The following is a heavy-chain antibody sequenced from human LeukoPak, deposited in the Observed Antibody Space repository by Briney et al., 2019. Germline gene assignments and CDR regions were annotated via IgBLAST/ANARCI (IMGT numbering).Heavy chain of an antibody. CDR2: ILYDGSHK. CDR1: GFTFSNYA. V-gene: IGHV3-30*04. Sequence: GRSLRLSCAASGFTFSNYAMHWVRQAPGKGLEWVAVILYDGSHKYHTDSVKGRFTISRDNSKNTLSLQMNSLRAEDTAVYHCARDHLEYYGMDVWGQGTTVTVS. J-gene: IGHJ6*02. CDR3: ARDHLEYYGMDV. D-gene: IGHD3-3*01.